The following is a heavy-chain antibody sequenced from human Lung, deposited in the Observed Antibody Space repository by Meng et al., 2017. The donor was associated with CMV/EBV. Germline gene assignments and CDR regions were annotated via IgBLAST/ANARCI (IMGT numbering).Heavy chain of an antibody. CDR3: ARDVEYYGSGSDF. V-gene: IGHV4-39*07. CDR1: GGSIRSSTYY. CDR2: IYYSGST. D-gene: IGHD3-10*01. Sequence: SXTLSLXCTVSGGSIRSSTYYWGWIRQPPGKGLEWIGSIYYSGSTHYNPSLESRVTMSVDASKNQFSLKLSSVTAADTAVYYCARDVEYYGSGSDFWGQGTLVTVSS. J-gene: IGHJ4*02.